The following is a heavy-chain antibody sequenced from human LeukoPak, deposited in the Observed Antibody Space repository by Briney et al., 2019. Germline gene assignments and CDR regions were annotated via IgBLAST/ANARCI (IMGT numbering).Heavy chain of an antibody. CDR2: ISGSGGST. V-gene: IGHV3-23*01. Sequence: GGSLRLSCAASGFSFDDYGMSWVRQAPGKGLEWVSAISGSGGSTYYADSVKGRFTISRDNSKNTLYLQMNSLRAEDTAVYYCAKKELPSLVGYYYYMDVWGKGTTVTISS. CDR3: AKKELPSLVGYYYYMDV. CDR1: GFSFDDYG. J-gene: IGHJ6*03. D-gene: IGHD1-7*01.